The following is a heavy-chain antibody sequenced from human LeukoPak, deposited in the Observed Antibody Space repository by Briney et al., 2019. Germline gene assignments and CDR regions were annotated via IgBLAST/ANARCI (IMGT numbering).Heavy chain of an antibody. D-gene: IGHD1-1*01. V-gene: IGHV3-23*01. CDR1: AFTFRDSA. Sequence: GRSLRLSCAASAFTFRDSAMTCVRQAPRKGLEWVSLISASGVSTYYADSVKGRFTISRDNSNTTLYLQMGSQRCGDTGGYFCGRDIQLSYLGQGTLVTVSS. CDR2: ISASGVST. J-gene: IGHJ4*02. CDR3: GRDIQLSY.